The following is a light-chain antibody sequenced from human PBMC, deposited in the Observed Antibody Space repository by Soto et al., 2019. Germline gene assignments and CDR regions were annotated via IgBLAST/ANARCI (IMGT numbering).Light chain of an antibody. CDR1: QSFASY. CDR3: QQRSNWPPVIT. J-gene: IGKJ5*01. CDR2: DAS. Sequence: EIVLTQSPATLSLSPGERVTLSCRASQSFASYLAWYQQKPSQAPRLLIYDASKRATGIPARFSGRGSGTEFTLTISSLDPEDFAVYYCQQRSNWPPVITFGQGTRLEIK. V-gene: IGKV3-11*01.